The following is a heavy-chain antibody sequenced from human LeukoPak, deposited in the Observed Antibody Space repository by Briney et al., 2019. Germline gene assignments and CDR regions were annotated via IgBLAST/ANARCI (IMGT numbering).Heavy chain of an antibody. Sequence: SXKVSCKASGGTFISYGISWVRQAPGQGLEGMGGIIPIFGTANYAQKFQGRVTITTDESTSTDYMEMRSLRSEDTAVYYCAREGYCTNGVCFGEFFDLWGRGTLVTVSS. V-gene: IGHV1-69*05. J-gene: IGHJ2*01. CDR3: AREGYCTNGVCFGEFFDL. CDR2: IIPIFGTA. CDR1: GGTFISYG. D-gene: IGHD2-8*01.